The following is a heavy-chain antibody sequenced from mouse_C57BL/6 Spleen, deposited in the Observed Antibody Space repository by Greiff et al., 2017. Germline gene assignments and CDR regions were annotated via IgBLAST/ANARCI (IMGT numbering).Heavy chain of an antibody. Sequence: QVQLQQPGAELVKPGASVKLSCKASGYTFTSYWMQWVKQRPGQGLEWIGEIDPSDSYTNYNQKFKGKATLTVDTSCSTAYMQLSSLTSEDSAVYYCGSRFAYWGQGTLVTVSA. V-gene: IGHV1-50*01. CDR2: IDPSDSYT. CDR3: GSRFAY. D-gene: IGHD1-1*01. CDR1: GYTFTSYW. J-gene: IGHJ3*01.